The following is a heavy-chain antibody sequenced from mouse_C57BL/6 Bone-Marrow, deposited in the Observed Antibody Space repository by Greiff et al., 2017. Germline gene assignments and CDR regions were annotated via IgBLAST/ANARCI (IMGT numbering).Heavy chain of an antibody. CDR1: GFSFNTYA. V-gene: IGHV10-1*01. Sequence: EVQLQQSGGGLVQPKGSLKLSCAASGFSFNTYAMNWVRQAPGKGLEWVARIRSKSNNYATYYADSVKDRFTISRDDSESMLYLQMNNLKTEDTAMYYCPRGAMDYWGQGTSVTVSS. J-gene: IGHJ4*01. CDR2: IRSKSNNYAT. CDR3: PRGAMDY.